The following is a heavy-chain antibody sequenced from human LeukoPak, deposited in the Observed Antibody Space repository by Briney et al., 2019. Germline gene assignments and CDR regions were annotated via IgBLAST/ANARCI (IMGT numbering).Heavy chain of an antibody. CDR1: GGSISSGDYY. J-gene: IGHJ4*02. V-gene: IGHV4-30-4*01. CDR2: IYYSGST. D-gene: IGHD3-9*01. CDR3: ARGDYDILTGYYHGFDY. Sequence: SETLSLTCTVSGGSISSGDYYWSWIRQPPGKGLEWIGYIYYSGSTYYNPSLKSRVTISVGTSKNQFSLKLSSVTAADTAVYYCARGDYDILTGYYHGFDYWGQGTLVTVSS.